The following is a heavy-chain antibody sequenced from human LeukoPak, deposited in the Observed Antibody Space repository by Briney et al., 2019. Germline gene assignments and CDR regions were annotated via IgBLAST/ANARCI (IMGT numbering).Heavy chain of an antibody. J-gene: IGHJ6*03. CDR3: ARGRVGYYMDV. CDR1: GFTVSSNY. V-gene: IGHV3-53*01. D-gene: IGHD3-10*01. CDR2: IYSGGST. Sequence: GGSLRLSCAASGFTVSSNYMSWVRQAPGKGLEWVSVIYSGGSTYYADPVKGRFTISRDNSKNTLYLQMNSLRAEDTAVYYCARGRVGYYMDVWGKGTTVTVSS.